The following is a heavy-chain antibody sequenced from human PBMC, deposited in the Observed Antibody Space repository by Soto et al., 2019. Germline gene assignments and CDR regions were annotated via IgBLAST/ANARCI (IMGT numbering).Heavy chain of an antibody. D-gene: IGHD6-19*01. CDR1: GFTFSNYA. CDR2: ISGSGGTT. Sequence: EVQLLESGGGLVQPGGSLRLSCAASGFTFSNYAIAWVRQAPGKGLEWVSGISGSGGTTYYADSVKGRFTISRDNSKNPLQLQMNSLRAEDTAVYYCAKTPRQWLVYFDYWGQGALVTVSS. CDR3: AKTPRQWLVYFDY. J-gene: IGHJ4*02. V-gene: IGHV3-23*01.